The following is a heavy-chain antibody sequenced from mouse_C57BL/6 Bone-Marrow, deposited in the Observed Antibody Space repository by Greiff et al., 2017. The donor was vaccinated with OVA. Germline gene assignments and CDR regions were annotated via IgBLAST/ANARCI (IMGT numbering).Heavy chain of an antibody. CDR3: AIRGVYGRGFDY. V-gene: IGHV1-82*01. CDR2: IYPGDGAT. J-gene: IGHJ2*01. Sequence: QVQLQQSGPELVKPGASVKISCKASGYAFSSSWMNWVKQRPGKGLEWIGWIYPGDGATNYNGTFKGKVTLTADNTSSTAYMQLSSLKSEDSAVYVCAIRGVYGRGFDYWGQGTTLTVSS. D-gene: IGHD1-1*01. CDR1: GYAFSSSW.